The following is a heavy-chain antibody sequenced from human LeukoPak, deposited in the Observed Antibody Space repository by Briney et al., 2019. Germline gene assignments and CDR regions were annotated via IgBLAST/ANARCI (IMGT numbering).Heavy chain of an antibody. V-gene: IGHV4-39*07. J-gene: IGHJ5*02. CDR2: IYYSGST. Sequence: SETLSLTCTVSGGSISSSSYYWGWIRQPPGKGLEWIGSIYYSGSTYYNPSLKSRVTTSVDTSKNQFSLKLSSVTAADTAVYYCARESRKYSSSPSTWFDPWGQGTLVTVSS. D-gene: IGHD6-6*01. CDR1: GGSISSSSYY. CDR3: ARESRKYSSSPSTWFDP.